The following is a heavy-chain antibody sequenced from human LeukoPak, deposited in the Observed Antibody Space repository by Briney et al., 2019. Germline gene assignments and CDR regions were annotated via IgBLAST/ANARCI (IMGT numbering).Heavy chain of an antibody. CDR2: INHSGST. J-gene: IGHJ5*02. CDR3: ASYDYANWFDP. D-gene: IGHD4-17*01. V-gene: IGHV4-34*01. CDR1: GGSFSGYY. Sequence: PSETLSLTCAVYGGSFSGYYWSWIRQPPGKGLEWIGEINHSGSTNYNPSLKSRVTISVDTSKNQFSLKLSSVTAADTAVYYCASYDYANWFDPWGQGTLVTVSS.